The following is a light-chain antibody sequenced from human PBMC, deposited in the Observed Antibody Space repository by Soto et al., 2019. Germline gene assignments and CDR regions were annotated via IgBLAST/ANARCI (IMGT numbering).Light chain of an antibody. CDR3: QQYDNLSLT. CDR1: KDISNY. Sequence: DIQMTQSPSSLSASVGDRVTITCQASKDISNYLNWYQQKPGKAPKLLLFDASNMETGVPSRFSGSGSGTDFTFTISSLQPEDIAAYYCQQYDNLSLTFAGGTKVEIK. V-gene: IGKV1-33*01. J-gene: IGKJ4*01. CDR2: DAS.